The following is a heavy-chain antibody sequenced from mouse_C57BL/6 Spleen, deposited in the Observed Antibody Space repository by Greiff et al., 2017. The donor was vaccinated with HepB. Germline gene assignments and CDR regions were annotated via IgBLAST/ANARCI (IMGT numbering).Heavy chain of an antibody. V-gene: IGHV5-17*01. J-gene: IGHJ2*01. Sequence: EVQRVESGGGLVKPGGSLKLSCAASGFTFSDYGMHWVRQAPEKGLEWVAYISSGSSTIYYAYTVTGRFTISRDNAKNTLFLQMTSLRSEDTAMYYCAKGNRFDYWGQGTTLTVSS. CDR1: GFTFSDYG. CDR3: AKGNRFDY. CDR2: ISSGSSTI. D-gene: IGHD2-1*01.